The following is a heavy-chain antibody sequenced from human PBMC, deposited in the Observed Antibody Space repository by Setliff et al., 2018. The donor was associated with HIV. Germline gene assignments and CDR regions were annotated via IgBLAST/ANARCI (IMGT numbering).Heavy chain of an antibody. V-gene: IGHV4-59*01. J-gene: IGHJ6*02. CDR1: GAPISSYY. Sequence: SETLSLTCKVSGAPISSYYWNWIRQPPGKGLEWIGYIYSSGYSNSKPSLKSRVTISLDTSKNQFSLKLSSVTAAATAVYYCARGDGYRANDAYYDTGMDVWGQGITVTVSS. CDR2: IYSSGYS. D-gene: IGHD5-12*01. CDR3: ARGDGYRANDAYYDTGMDV.